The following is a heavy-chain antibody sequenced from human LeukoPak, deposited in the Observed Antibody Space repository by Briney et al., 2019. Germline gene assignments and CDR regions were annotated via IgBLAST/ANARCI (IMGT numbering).Heavy chain of an antibody. J-gene: IGHJ4*02. CDR3: ARGDGGDY. CDR2: INSDGHST. D-gene: IGHD3-16*01. Sequence: GGSLRLSCAASGFPFRRYWMHWVRQAPGKGLVWVSHINSDGHSTTYAASVKGRFTISRDNAKNSLYLQMESLRAEDTALYHCARGDGGDYWGQGTLVTVSS. CDR1: GFPFRRYW. V-gene: IGHV3-74*01.